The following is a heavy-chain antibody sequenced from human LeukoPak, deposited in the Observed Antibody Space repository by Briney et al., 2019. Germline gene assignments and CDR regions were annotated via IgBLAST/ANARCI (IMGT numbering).Heavy chain of an antibody. CDR2: INPNSGGT. CDR3: ARGVTNGDYGRMFDP. Sequence: ASVKVSCKTSGYTFTGYYLHWVRQAPGQGLEWVGWINPNSGGTNYAQKFQGRVTMTRDTSISTAYMELSSLRSDDTAVYYCARGVTNGDYGRMFDPWGQGTLVTVSS. V-gene: IGHV1-2*02. D-gene: IGHD4-17*01. J-gene: IGHJ5*02. CDR1: GYTFTGYY.